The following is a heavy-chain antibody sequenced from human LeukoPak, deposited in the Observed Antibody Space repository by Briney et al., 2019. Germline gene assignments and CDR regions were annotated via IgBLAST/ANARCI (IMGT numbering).Heavy chain of an antibody. J-gene: IGHJ3*02. CDR1: GYTFTAYY. D-gene: IGHD6-13*01. Sequence: ASVKVSCTASGYTFTAYYMHCVRQAPGQGLEWMGWINPNTGGTNYAQKFQGRVTMTRDTSISTAYMELSRLTSDDTAFYYCARGGAAAAGPYAFDIWGQGTMVTVSS. CDR2: INPNTGGT. CDR3: ARGGAAAAGPYAFDI. V-gene: IGHV1-2*02.